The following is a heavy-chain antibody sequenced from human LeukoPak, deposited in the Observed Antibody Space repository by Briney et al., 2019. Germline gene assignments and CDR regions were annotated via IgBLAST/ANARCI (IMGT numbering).Heavy chain of an antibody. CDR1: GFTFSSYA. CDR2: ISYDGSNK. Sequence: GGSLRLSCVASGFTFSSYAMHWVCQAPGKGLEWVAVISYDGSNKYYADSVKGRFTISRDNSKNTLYLQMNSLRAEDTAVYYCAKGATDASSSWYLKGYSFDIWGQGTMVTVSS. V-gene: IGHV3-30*04. CDR3: AKGATDASSSWYLKGYSFDI. J-gene: IGHJ3*02. D-gene: IGHD6-13*01.